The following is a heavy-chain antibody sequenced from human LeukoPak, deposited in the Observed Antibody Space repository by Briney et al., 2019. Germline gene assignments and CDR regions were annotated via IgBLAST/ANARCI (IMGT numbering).Heavy chain of an antibody. Sequence: GGSLRLSCAASGFTFSSYWMSWVRQAPGKGLEWVANIKQDGSEKYYVDSVKGRFTISRDNDKNSLYLQMNSLRAEDTAVYYCARDVGYSYGYIYYYYYGMDVWGQGTAVTVSS. CDR1: GFTFSSYW. CDR2: IKQDGSEK. V-gene: IGHV3-7*05. J-gene: IGHJ6*02. CDR3: ARDVGYSYGYIYYYYYGMDV. D-gene: IGHD5-18*01.